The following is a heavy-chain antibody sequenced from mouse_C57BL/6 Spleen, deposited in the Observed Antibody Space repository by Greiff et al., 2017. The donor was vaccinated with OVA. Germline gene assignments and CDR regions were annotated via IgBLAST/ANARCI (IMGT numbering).Heavy chain of an antibody. CDR3: TAGITTVEGAY. CDR1: GFNITDDY. D-gene: IGHD1-1*01. CDR2: INPENGDT. V-gene: IGHV14-4*01. Sequence: EVQLQQSGAELVRPGASVKLSCTASGFNITDDYMHWVKQRPEQGLEWIGWINPENGDTEYASKFKGKATITADTSSNTAYLKLSSLTSEDTAVYYCTAGITTVEGAYWGQGTLVTVSA. J-gene: IGHJ3*01.